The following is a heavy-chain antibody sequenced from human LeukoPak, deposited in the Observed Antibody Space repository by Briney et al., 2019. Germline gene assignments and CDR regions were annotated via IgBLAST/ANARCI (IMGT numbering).Heavy chain of an antibody. V-gene: IGHV4-59*04. D-gene: IGHD1-26*01. CDR1: GGSISSYY. Sequence: SETLSLTCTVSGGSISSYYWGWLRRPPGKGLEWIGTIDHSGSTYYNPSLKSRVTMSVDTSKNQFSLNLSSVTAADTAFYYCARNGGYGKFDYWGQGTLVTVSS. J-gene: IGHJ4*02. CDR2: IDHSGST. CDR3: ARNGGYGKFDY.